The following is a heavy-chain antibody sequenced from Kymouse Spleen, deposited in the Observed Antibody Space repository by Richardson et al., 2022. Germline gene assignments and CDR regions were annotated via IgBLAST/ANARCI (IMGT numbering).Heavy chain of an antibody. CDR1: GYTFTGYY. D-gene: IGHD3-3*01. V-gene: IGHV1-2*04. CDR3: ARAPVLRFLEWLFDY. Sequence: QVQLVQSGAEVKKPGASVKVSCKASGYTFTGYYMHWVRQAPGQGLEWMGWINPNSGGTNYAQKFQGWVTMTRDTSISTAYMELSRLRSDDTAVYYCARAPVLRFLEWLFDYWGQGTLVTVSS. CDR2: INPNSGGT. J-gene: IGHJ4*02.